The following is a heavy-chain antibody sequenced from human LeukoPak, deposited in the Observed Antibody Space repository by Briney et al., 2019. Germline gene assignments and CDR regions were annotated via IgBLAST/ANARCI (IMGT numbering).Heavy chain of an antibody. V-gene: IGHV3-7*03. CDR2: VKQDGSEK. D-gene: IGHD3-16*02. J-gene: IGHJ5*02. Sequence: GESLRLSCGASGFIFSNCWMNWVRQAPGKGPEWVANVKQDGSEKKYVDSVKGRFTISRDNAKNSLYPQMNSLRAEDTAVYYCARTLGDYVWGGYRLRRFDPWGQGTLVTVSS. CDR3: ARTLGDYVWGGYRLRRFDP. CDR1: GFIFSNCW.